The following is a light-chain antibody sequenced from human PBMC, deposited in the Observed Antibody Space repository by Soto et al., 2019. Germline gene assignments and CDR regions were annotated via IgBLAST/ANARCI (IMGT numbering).Light chain of an antibody. CDR1: QSVSSSY. Sequence: EIVLTQSPGTLSLSPGERATLSCRASQSVSSSYLAWYQQKPGQAPRLLIYDASTRATGVPARFSGSGSGTDFTLTISSLQSEDFAVYYCQQYGKLPITFGQGTRLEI. CDR2: DAS. V-gene: IGKV3-20*01. J-gene: IGKJ5*01. CDR3: QQYGKLPIT.